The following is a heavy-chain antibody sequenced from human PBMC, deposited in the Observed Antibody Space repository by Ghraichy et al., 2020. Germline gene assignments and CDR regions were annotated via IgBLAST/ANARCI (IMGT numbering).Heavy chain of an antibody. CDR3: ERGRGDTWIQLRNWFDP. D-gene: IGHD5-18*01. J-gene: IGHJ5*02. CDR2: INHSGST. CDR1: GGSFSGYS. Sequence: SETLSLTCAVYGGSFSGYSWSWIRQPPGKGLEWFGEINHSGSTNYNPSLKSRVTISVDTSKNQFSLKLSSVTAANTAVYYGERGRGDTWIQLRNWFDPLGQGTLVTVSS. V-gene: IGHV4-34*01.